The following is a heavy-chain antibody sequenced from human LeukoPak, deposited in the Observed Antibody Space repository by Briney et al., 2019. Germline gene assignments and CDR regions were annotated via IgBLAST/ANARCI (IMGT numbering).Heavy chain of an antibody. CDR2: MYPHDSDS. D-gene: IGHD6-19*01. V-gene: IGHV5-51*01. CDR1: GYSFTSYW. J-gene: IGHJ4*02. Sequence: GESLKISCKGSGYSFTSYWIGWMRQMPGKGLEWMGIMYPHDSDSKYSPSFQGQVTISADKSISTAYLQWSSLKASDTAMYYCARSPHGGWDGGLDYWGQGTLVTVSS. CDR3: ARSPHGGWDGGLDY.